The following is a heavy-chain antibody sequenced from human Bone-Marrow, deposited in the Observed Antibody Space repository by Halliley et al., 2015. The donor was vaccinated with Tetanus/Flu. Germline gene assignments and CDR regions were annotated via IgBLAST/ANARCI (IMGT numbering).Heavy chain of an antibody. D-gene: IGHD2-21*01. CDR1: GFTVSSSY. V-gene: IGHV3-53*01. CDR2: IYSGGST. Sequence: EVQLVQSGGGLIQPGGSLRLSCAASGFTVSSSYMSWVRQAPGKGLEWVSVIYSGGSTYYTDSVKGRFTISRDNSKNTLYLQMDSLRAEDTAVYYCARTSYSVYFFDYWGQGTLVTVSS. J-gene: IGHJ4*02. CDR3: ARTSYSVYFFDY.